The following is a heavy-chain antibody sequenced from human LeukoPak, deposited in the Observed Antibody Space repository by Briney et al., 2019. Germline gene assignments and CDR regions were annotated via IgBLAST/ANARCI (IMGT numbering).Heavy chain of an antibody. CDR3: AREWTVAGAPFDY. V-gene: IGHV3-66*01. CDR2: LYSGGTT. J-gene: IGHJ4*02. Sequence: GGSLRLSCAASGFTVSGNYMSWVRQAPGKGLEWVSVLYSGGTTYYADSVRGRFTISRDNSKNTLFLQMNSLRAEDTALYYCAREWTVAGAPFDYWGQGTLVTVSS. CDR1: GFTVSGNY. D-gene: IGHD6-19*01.